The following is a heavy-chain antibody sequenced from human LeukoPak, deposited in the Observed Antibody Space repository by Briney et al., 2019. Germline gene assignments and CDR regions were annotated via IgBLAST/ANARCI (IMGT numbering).Heavy chain of an antibody. J-gene: IGHJ4*02. V-gene: IGHV3-23*01. CDR1: GXTFSKYA. CDR3: AKSNYFDSGGYYFFDY. D-gene: IGHD3-22*01. Sequence: PGGSLRLSCAASGXTFSKYAMTWVRQAPGKGLEWVSGISVSGGSTNYADSVRGRSTISRDNSKNTLYLQMNSLRAEDTAVYYCAKSNYFDSGGYYFFDYWGQGTLVTVSS. CDR2: ISVSGGST.